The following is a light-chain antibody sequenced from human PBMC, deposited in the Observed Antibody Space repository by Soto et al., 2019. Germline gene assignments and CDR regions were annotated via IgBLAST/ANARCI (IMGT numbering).Light chain of an antibody. Sequence: PRARATLSCWASQSVSSSNFAWYQQKPGQAPRLLIYGASRRATGIPERFSGSGSGTDFTLTISRLEPEDFAVYCCQHYGSPPITFGQGTRLEIK. J-gene: IGKJ5*01. CDR2: GAS. V-gene: IGKV3-20*01. CDR1: QSVSSSN. CDR3: QHYGSPPIT.